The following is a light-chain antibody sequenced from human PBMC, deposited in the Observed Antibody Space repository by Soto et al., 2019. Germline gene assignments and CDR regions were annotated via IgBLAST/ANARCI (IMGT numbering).Light chain of an antibody. Sequence: EIVMTQSPATLSVSPGERATLSCRASQSVSSNLAWYQQKPGQAPRLLIYGASTRATGIPARFSGSGSGTEFTLTISSLRSEDSAIYYCQQYFEWPPMTFGQGTKVDIK. J-gene: IGKJ1*01. V-gene: IGKV3-15*01. CDR1: QSVSSN. CDR2: GAS. CDR3: QQYFEWPPMT.